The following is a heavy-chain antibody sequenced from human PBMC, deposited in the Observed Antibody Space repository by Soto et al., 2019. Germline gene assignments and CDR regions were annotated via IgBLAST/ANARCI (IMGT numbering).Heavy chain of an antibody. CDR3: ARAPAPGYSSSWNYYGMDV. D-gene: IGHD6-13*01. V-gene: IGHV1-69*13. Sequence: GASVKVSCKASGYRFTGYGLHWVRQAPGQGLEWMGGIIAMFGTANYAQKFQGRVTITADESTSTAYMELSSLRSEDTAVYYCARAPAPGYSSSWNYYGMDVWGQGTTVTVSS. CDR2: IIAMFGTA. CDR1: GYRFTGYG. J-gene: IGHJ6*02.